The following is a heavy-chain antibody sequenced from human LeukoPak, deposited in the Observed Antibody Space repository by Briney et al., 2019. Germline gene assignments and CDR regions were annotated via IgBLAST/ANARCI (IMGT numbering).Heavy chain of an antibody. CDR2: IIPIFGTA. Sequence: SVKVSCKASGGTFSSYAISWVRQAPGQGLEWMGGIIPIFGTANYAQKFQGRVTITTDESTSSAYMELSSLRSEDTAVYYCARCGDSTSCYDLDYWGQGTLVTVSS. D-gene: IGHD2-2*01. V-gene: IGHV1-69*05. CDR3: ARCGDSTSCYDLDY. CDR1: GGTFSSYA. J-gene: IGHJ4*02.